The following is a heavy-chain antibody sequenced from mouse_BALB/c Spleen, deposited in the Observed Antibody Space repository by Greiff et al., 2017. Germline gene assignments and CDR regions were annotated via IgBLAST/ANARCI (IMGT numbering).Heavy chain of an antibody. V-gene: IGHV14-4*02. CDR1: GFNIKDYY. D-gene: IGHD2-14*01. CDR2: IDPENGDT. J-gene: IGHJ4*01. Sequence: EVQLQQSGAELVRSGASVKLSCTASGFNIKDYYMHWVKQRPEQGLEWIGWIDPENGDTEYAPKFQGKATMTADTSSTTAYLQLSSLTSEDTAVYYCNAEVRRDSALDYWGQGTSVTVSS. CDR3: NAEVRRDSALDY.